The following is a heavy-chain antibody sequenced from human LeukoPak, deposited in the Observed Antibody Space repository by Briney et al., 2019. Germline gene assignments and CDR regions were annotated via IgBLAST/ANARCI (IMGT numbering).Heavy chain of an antibody. CDR2: INHSGST. J-gene: IGHJ4*02. CDR1: GGSFSGYY. D-gene: IGHD3-10*01. V-gene: IGHV4-34*01. Sequence: SETLSLTCAVYGGSFSGYYWSWIRQPPGKGLEWIGEINHSGSTNYNPSLKSRVTISVDTSKNQFSLKLSSVTAADTAVYYCARRRFGELLYFWGQGTLVTVSS. CDR3: ARRRFGELLYF.